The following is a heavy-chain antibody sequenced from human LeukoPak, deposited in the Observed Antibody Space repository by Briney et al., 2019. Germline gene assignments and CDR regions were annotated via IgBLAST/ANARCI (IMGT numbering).Heavy chain of an antibody. D-gene: IGHD3-10*01. CDR1: GGSISSYY. V-gene: IGHV4-59*01. J-gene: IGHJ3*02. CDR3: ARGASSGTYAFDI. Sequence: SETLSLTCTVSGGSISSYYWSWIRQPPGKGLEWIGYIYYSGSTNYNPSLKSRVTISVDTSKNQFSLKLSSVTAADTAVYYCARGASSGTYAFDIWGQGTMVTVSS. CDR2: IYYSGST.